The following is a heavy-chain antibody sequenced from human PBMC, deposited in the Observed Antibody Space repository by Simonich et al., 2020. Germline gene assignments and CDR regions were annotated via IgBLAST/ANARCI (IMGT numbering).Heavy chain of an antibody. D-gene: IGHD7-27*01. J-gene: IGHJ6*03. CDR3: ARGALTGDYYYMDV. CDR2: INPNRGGT. Sequence: QVQLVQSGAEVKKPGASVKVSCKASGYTFTGYCMHRVRQAPGQGLEGMGWINPNRGGTNDAQKCQGRVTMTRDTSISTAYMELSRLRSDDTAVYYCARGALTGDYYYMDVWGKGTTVTVSS. V-gene: IGHV1-2*02. CDR1: GYTFTGYC.